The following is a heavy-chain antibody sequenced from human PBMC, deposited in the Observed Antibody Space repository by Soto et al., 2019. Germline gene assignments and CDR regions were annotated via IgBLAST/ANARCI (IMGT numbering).Heavy chain of an antibody. J-gene: IGHJ5*02. CDR2: ISVSNGNT. CDR3: ARHKGGLVASDNCFDP. D-gene: IGHD2-2*01. V-gene: IGHV1-18*01. CDR1: GYTFVSHG. Sequence: QAQLAQSGAEVRKPGASVKVSCKASGYTFVSHGISWVRQAPGQGLEWLGWISVSNGNTKYAPKLQGRVTLTTDTSTSTAYMQLTSLRSDDTAVYYCARHKGGLVASDNCFDPWGQGTLVTVSS.